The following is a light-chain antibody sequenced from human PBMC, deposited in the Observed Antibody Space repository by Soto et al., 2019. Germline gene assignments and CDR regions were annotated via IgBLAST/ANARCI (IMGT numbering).Light chain of an antibody. V-gene: IGKV1-39*01. J-gene: IGKJ5*01. CDR2: AAS. CDR3: QQANSFPIT. Sequence: DIQMTQSPSSLSASVGDRFNITCRASQSISSYLNWYQQKPGKAPKLLIYAASSLQSGVPSRFSGSGSGTDFTLTISSLQPEDFATYYCQQANSFPITFGQGTRLEI. CDR1: QSISSY.